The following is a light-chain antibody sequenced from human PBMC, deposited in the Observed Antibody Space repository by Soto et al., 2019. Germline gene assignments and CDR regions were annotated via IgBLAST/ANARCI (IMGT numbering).Light chain of an antibody. J-gene: IGKJ4*01. CDR2: DAA. V-gene: IGKV3-20*01. CDR1: QSIDSGY. Sequence: EIVLTQSPGTLSLSPGETATLSCRASQSIDSGYVAWYQQRPGLSPRLLIFDAASRATGIPDRFSGSGSGTDFTLLIRRLAPEDLAVYYCQQYYRSAYTFGGGTKVDIK. CDR3: QQYYRSAYT.